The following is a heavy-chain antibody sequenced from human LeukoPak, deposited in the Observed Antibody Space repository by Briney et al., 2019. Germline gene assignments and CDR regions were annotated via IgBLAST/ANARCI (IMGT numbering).Heavy chain of an antibody. CDR1: GYTFTGYY. J-gene: IGHJ4*02. Sequence: ASVKVSCKASGYTFTGYYMHWVRQAPGQGLEWMGWINPNSGGTNYAQKFQGRVTTTRDTSISTAYMELSRLRSDDTAVYYCARDRGDGGNENFIDYWGQGTLVTVSS. CDR3: ARDRGDGGNENFIDY. D-gene: IGHD4-23*01. V-gene: IGHV1-2*02. CDR2: INPNSGGT.